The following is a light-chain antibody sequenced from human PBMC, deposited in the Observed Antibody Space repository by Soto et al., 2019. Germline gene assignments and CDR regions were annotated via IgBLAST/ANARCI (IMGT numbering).Light chain of an antibody. Sequence: QSVLSQPASVSGSPGQSITISCTGTSNDVGGYNYVSWYQQHPGKAPKLMIYDVSNRPSGVSNRFSGSKSGNTASLTISGLQAEDEADYYCSSYTSSSTLVFGGGT. J-gene: IGLJ2*01. CDR3: SSYTSSSTLV. CDR1: SNDVGGYNY. V-gene: IGLV2-14*01. CDR2: DVS.